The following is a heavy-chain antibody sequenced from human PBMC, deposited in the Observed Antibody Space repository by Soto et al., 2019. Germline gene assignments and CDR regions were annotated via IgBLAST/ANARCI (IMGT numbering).Heavy chain of an antibody. J-gene: IGHJ4*02. CDR1: GGSLNSNRYY. CDR3: ASVSYCYDDRDYYDF. D-gene: IGHD3-22*01. CDR2: IFYTGST. V-gene: IGHV4-39*07. Sequence: PETLSLTWTVSGGSLNSNRYYWAWIRQPPRKGLEWIGSIFYTGSTYYSPSLKDRVTISVDTSKNQFSLKLGSVTAAGTAVYYCASVSYCYDDRDYYDFCGQGTLVTVSS.